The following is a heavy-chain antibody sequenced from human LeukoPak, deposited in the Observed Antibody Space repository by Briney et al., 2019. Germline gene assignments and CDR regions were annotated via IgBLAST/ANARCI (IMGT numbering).Heavy chain of an antibody. Sequence: SETQSLTCTVSGGSISSYYWSWIRQPPGKGLEWIGYIYYSGSTNYNPSLKSRVTISVDTSKNQFSLRLSSVTAADTAVYYCAREMGVRGVMDAFDIWGQGTIVTVSS. J-gene: IGHJ3*02. CDR1: GGSISSYY. CDR2: IYYSGST. V-gene: IGHV4-59*12. D-gene: IGHD3-10*01. CDR3: AREMGVRGVMDAFDI.